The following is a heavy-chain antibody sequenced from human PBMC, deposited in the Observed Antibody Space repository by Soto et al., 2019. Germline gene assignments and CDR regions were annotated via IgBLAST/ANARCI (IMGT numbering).Heavy chain of an antibody. CDR1: GGTFSSYT. CDR2: LIPILGIA. D-gene: IGHD7-27*01. CDR3: ARLSANWGPRIAP. V-gene: IGHV1-69*02. J-gene: IGHJ5*02. Sequence: QVQLVQSGAEVKKPGSSVKVSCKASGGTFSSYTISWVRQAPGQGLEWMGRLIPILGIANYAQKFQGRVTITADKYTSTAYMELSSLRSEDTAVYYCARLSANWGPRIAPWGQGTLVTVSS.